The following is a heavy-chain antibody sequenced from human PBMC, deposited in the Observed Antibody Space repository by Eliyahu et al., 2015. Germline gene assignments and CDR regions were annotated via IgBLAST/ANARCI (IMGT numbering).Heavy chain of an antibody. V-gene: IGHV4-4*07. CDR3: AREVADYYPRGPDP. D-gene: IGHD3-9*01. CDR1: GGFIRSNY. Sequence: QVQLQESGPGLVKPSETLSLTCIVSGGFIRSNYWSWIRQSAGKGLEWIGRVYADGTTNYNPSLKTRVTMTVDMSKNQFSLKLTSVTAADTAVYYCAREVADYYPRGPDPWGQGNLVTVSS. J-gene: IGHJ5*02. CDR2: VYADGTT.